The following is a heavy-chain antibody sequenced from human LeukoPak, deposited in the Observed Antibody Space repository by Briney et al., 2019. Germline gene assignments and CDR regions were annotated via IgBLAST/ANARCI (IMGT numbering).Heavy chain of an antibody. V-gene: IGHV4-4*02. CDR3: AREADYSHPNWFDP. Sequence: PSETLSLTCAVSGGSISSSYWWTWVRQPPGKGLEWIGQIFRTGSTNYNPSLKSRATISVDMSKNHLSLNLASVTAADTAVYYCAREADYSHPNWFDPWGQGILVTVSS. CDR2: IFRTGST. CDR1: GGSISSSYW. J-gene: IGHJ5*02. D-gene: IGHD4-11*01.